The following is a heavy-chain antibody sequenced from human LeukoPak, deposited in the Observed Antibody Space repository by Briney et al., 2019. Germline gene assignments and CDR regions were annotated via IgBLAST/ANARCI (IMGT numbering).Heavy chain of an antibody. Sequence: PGGSLTLSCAASGFTLSSYAMSWVRQAPRTGLEWVSAISGSGENTNYADSVKGRFTMSRDNSRNMLYLQMNSLRDEDTAKYYCAKTVSGSYSYQGGDYWGQGTLVTVSS. D-gene: IGHD3-16*02. CDR3: AKTVSGSYSYQGGDY. J-gene: IGHJ4*02. CDR2: ISGSGENT. CDR1: GFTLSSYA. V-gene: IGHV3-23*01.